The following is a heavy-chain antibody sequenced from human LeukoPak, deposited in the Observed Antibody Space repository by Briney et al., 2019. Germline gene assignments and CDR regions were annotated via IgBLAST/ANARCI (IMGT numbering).Heavy chain of an antibody. Sequence: PSETLSLTCAVYGGSFSGYYWSWIRQPPGKGLEWIGEINHSGSTNYNPSLKSRVTISEDTSKNQFSLKLSSVTAADTAVYYCAIGPSYFDYWGQGTLVTVSS. J-gene: IGHJ4*02. CDR3: AIGPSYFDY. CDR2: INHSGST. CDR1: GGSFSGYY. V-gene: IGHV4-34*01.